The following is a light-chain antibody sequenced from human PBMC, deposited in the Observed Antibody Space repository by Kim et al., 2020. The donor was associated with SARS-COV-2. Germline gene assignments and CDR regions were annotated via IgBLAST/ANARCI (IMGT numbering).Light chain of an antibody. Sequence: SAGEIAPLSCRASRSVSSSYLAGYKQKPGQAHRLLIYGVSRRATGIPDRFSGRGSGTDFTLNISRLEPEDVAVYYYQQYGSSPRTFGRGTKVDIK. CDR1: RSVSSSY. V-gene: IGKV3-20*01. CDR3: QQYGSSPRT. J-gene: IGKJ1*01. CDR2: GVS.